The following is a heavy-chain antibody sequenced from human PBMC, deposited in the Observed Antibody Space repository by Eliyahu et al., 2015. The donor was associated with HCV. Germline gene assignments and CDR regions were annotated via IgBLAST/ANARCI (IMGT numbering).Heavy chain of an antibody. D-gene: IGHD3-10*01. V-gene: IGHV4-38-2*02. Sequence: QVQLQESGPGLVRPSETLSLTCSVSDYSITSTYHWGWLRQSPGKGLEWIGGTHHSGNNYFNPSLTSRASISLDTSKSQFSLILKSVTAADTAVYYCVRAVTSYRGLLPRRVGYYFDYWGQGTLVTVSS. CDR2: THHSGNN. CDR1: DYSITSTYH. CDR3: VRAVTSYRGLLPRRVGYYFDY. J-gene: IGHJ4*02.